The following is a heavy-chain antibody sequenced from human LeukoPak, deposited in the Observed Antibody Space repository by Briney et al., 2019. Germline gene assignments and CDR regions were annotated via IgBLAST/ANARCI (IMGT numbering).Heavy chain of an antibody. CDR3: TRAVVGAPSDY. CDR2: IRSKAYGGTT. Sequence: GGSLRLSCTASGFTFGDYAMSWFRQAPGKGLEWVGFIRSKAYGGTTEYAASVKGRFTISRDDSKIIAYLQMNSLKTEDTAVYYCTRAVVGAPSDYWGQGTLVTVSS. V-gene: IGHV3-49*03. D-gene: IGHD1-26*01. CDR1: GFTFGDYA. J-gene: IGHJ4*02.